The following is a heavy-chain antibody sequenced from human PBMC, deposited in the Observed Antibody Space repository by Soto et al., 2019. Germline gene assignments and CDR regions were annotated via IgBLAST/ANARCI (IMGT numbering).Heavy chain of an antibody. J-gene: IGHJ5*02. CDR2: IYWDDDK. CDR3: AHSLLSSCRRGSCYSNRFDP. V-gene: IGHV2-5*02. Sequence: QITLKESGPTLVKPTQTLTLTCTFSGFSLSTSGVGVGWIRQPPGKALEWLALIYWDDDKRYSPSLNSRLTTTKDTPQHQVDLTITTTDPIDTATYYCAHSLLSSCRRGSCYSNRFDPWGQGTLVTVSS. CDR1: GFSLSTSGVG. D-gene: IGHD2-15*01.